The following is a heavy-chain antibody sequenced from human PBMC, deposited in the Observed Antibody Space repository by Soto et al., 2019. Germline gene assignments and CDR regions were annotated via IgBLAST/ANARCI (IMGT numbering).Heavy chain of an antibody. Sequence: QVQLVESGGGVVQPGRXLRLSCAASGFTFSSYAMHWVRQAPGKGLEWVAVISYDGSNKYYADSVKGRFTISRDNSKNTLYLQMNSLRAEDTAVYYCARDPGYSNSFKGMDVWGQGTTVTVSS. J-gene: IGHJ6*02. V-gene: IGHV3-30-3*01. CDR2: ISYDGSNK. D-gene: IGHD4-4*01. CDR1: GFTFSSYA. CDR3: ARDPGYSNSFKGMDV.